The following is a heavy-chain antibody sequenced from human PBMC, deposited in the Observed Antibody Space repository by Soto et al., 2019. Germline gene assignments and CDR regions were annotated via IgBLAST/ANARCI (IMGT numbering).Heavy chain of an antibody. J-gene: IGHJ6*03. Sequence: PGGSLRLSCAASGFTFSVSAMHWVRQASGKGLEWVGRIRSKPNTDATAYAASVKGRFTISRDDSKNTAYLQMNSLKTEDTAVYYCTRHVDCSGGSCYSGYYYYMDVWGKGTTVTVSS. D-gene: IGHD2-15*01. CDR3: TRHVDCSGGSCYSGYYYYMDV. V-gene: IGHV3-73*01. CDR1: GFTFSVSA. CDR2: IRSKPNTDAT.